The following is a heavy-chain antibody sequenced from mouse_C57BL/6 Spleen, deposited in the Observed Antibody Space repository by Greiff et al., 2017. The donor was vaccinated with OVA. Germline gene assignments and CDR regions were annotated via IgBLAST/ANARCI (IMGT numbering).Heavy chain of an antibody. CDR3: ARYNYGSSLYWYFDV. CDR2: ISYSGST. J-gene: IGHJ1*03. Sequence: EVKLVESGPGLAKPSQTLSLTCSVTGYSITSDYWNWIRKFPGNKLEYMGYISYSGSTYYNPSLKSRISITRDTSKNQYYLQLNSVTTEDTATYYCARYNYGSSLYWYFDVWGTGTTVTVSS. V-gene: IGHV3-8*01. CDR1: GYSITSDY. D-gene: IGHD1-1*01.